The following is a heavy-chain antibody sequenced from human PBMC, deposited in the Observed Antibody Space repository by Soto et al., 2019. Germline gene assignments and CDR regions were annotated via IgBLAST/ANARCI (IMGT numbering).Heavy chain of an antibody. J-gene: IGHJ6*03. D-gene: IGHD3-10*01. CDR1: GFTVSSNY. CDR2: IYSGGST. V-gene: IGHV3-66*01. Sequence: GGSLRLSCAASGFTVSSNYMSWVRQAPGKGLEWVSVIYSGGSTYYADSVKGRFTISRDNSKNTLYLQMNSLRAEDTAVYYCANTYYYGSGSFETDYYYYYMDVWGKGTTVTVSS. CDR3: ANTYYYGSGSFETDYYYYYMDV.